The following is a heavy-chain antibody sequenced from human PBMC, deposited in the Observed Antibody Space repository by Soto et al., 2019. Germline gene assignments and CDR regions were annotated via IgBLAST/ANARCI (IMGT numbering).Heavy chain of an antibody. CDR3: ASRIVGAPDSYYYYGMDV. Sequence: SVKVSCKASGGTFSSYAISWVRQAPGQGLEWMGGIIPIFGTANYAQKFQGRVTITADESTSTAYMELSSLRSEDTAVYYCASRIVGAPDSYYYYGMDVWGQGTTVTVSS. D-gene: IGHD1-26*01. V-gene: IGHV1-69*13. CDR1: GGTFSSYA. J-gene: IGHJ6*02. CDR2: IIPIFGTA.